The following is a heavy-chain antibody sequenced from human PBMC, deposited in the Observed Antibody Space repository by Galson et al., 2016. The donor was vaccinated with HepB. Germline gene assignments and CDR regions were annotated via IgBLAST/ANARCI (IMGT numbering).Heavy chain of an antibody. CDR2: IDPVESYT. CDR1: GYNFTSYW. Sequence: QSGAEVKKPGESLRISCKGSGYNFTSYWITWVRQMPGKGLEWTGRIDPVESYTNYSPSFQGHVTISADKSISTAYVQWSSLKASDTAMYYCASPGLSYSGRYKIWGQGTLVTVSS. D-gene: IGHD6-19*01. J-gene: IGHJ4*02. V-gene: IGHV5-10-1*01. CDR3: ASPGLSYSGRYKI.